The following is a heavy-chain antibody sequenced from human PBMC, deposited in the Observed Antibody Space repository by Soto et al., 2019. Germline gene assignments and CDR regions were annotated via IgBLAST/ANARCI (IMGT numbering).Heavy chain of an antibody. V-gene: IGHV5-51*01. D-gene: IGHD1-26*01. Sequence: LXISGAWSGSSFTRYCIGWVRQMPGKGLEWVGIICPGDSDSRYSPSFQGQVTISADKSISTAYVQWSSLKASDTAMYYCARGRRSIVGATNFDFWGQGTMVT. CDR2: ICPGDSDS. CDR1: GSSFTRYC. CDR3: ARGRRSIVGATNFDF. J-gene: IGHJ4*02.